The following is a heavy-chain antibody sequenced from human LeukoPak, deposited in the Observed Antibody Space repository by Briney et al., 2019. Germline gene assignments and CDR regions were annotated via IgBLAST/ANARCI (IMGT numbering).Heavy chain of an antibody. CDR1: GFGFDSFE. CDR2: TSSSGSII. D-gene: IGHD5-18*01. V-gene: IGHV3-48*03. CDR3: ARGYTYAHDY. J-gene: IGHJ4*02. Sequence: HPGGSLGLSCAASGFGFDSFEMHWVRQAPGKGLEWISFTSSSGSIIYYADSVKGRVTISRDNAKNSLFLQMHSLRAEDTAVYYCARGYTYAHDYWGQGTLVTVSS.